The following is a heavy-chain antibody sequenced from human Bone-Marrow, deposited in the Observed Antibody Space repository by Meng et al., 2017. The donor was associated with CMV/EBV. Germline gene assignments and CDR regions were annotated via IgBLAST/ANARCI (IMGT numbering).Heavy chain of an antibody. D-gene: IGHD6-19*01. CDR1: GGSISSSSYY. J-gene: IGHJ4*02. Sequence: SETLSLTCTVSGGSISSSSYYWGWIRQPPGKGLEWIGSIYYSGSTYYNPSLKSRVTISVDTSKNQFSLKLSSVTAADTAVYYCARERDTTGAVAGRNPFDYWGQGTLVTVSS. CDR2: IYYSGST. CDR3: ARERDTTGAVAGRNPFDY. V-gene: IGHV4-39*01.